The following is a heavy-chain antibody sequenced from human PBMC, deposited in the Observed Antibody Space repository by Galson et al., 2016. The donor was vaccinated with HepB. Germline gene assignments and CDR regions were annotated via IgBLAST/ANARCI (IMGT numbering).Heavy chain of an antibody. CDR1: GASVSDYF. J-gene: IGHJ5*02. Sequence: ETLSLTCTVSGASVSDYFWSWIRQPPGEGLEWIGYTSYIRSANYNPSLKSRITISVDTSKNQISLRLNSVTATDTAVYYCARHFAGGFDPWGQGTLVTVSS. D-gene: IGHD3-10*01. CDR2: TSYIRSA. V-gene: IGHV4-59*02. CDR3: ARHFAGGFDP.